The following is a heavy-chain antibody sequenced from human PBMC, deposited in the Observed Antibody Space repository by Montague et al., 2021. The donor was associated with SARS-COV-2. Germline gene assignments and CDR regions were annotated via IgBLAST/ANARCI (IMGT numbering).Heavy chain of an antibody. CDR2: ISYDGSIK. CDR1: GFTFNDFA. J-gene: IGHJ6*02. V-gene: IGHV3-30*18. CDR3: AKNRDIFWFGEGRDSMDV. D-gene: IGHD3-10*01. Sequence: SLRLSCAASGFTFNDFAMHWVRQAPGKGLEWVAVISYDGSIKYYADSLRGRFTISRDSSKKTLYLQMNGLSGEDTAVYYCAKNRDIFWFGEGRDSMDVWGQGTTVIVSS.